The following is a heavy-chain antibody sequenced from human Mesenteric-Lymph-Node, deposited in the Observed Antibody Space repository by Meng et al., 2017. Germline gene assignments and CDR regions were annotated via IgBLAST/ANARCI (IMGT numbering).Heavy chain of an antibody. V-gene: IGHV1-24*01. D-gene: IGHD3-22*01. CDR3: ATETPYYYDSSGYG. CDR2: FDPEDGDT. J-gene: IGHJ4*02. Sequence: ASAKVSCKVSGYTLTEFSMHWVRQAPGKGLEWMGGFDPEDGDTIYAQKFQGRVTMTEDTSTDTAYMELSSLRSEDKAVYYCATETPYYYDSSGYGWGQGTLVTVSS. CDR1: GYTLTEFS.